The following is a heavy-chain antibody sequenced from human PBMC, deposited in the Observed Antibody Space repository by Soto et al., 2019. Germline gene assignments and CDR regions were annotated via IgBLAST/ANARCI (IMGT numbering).Heavy chain of an antibody. CDR3: ARDHDSSSWYRFGWFDP. Sequence: PGGSLRLSCAASGFTSSSYGMHWVRQAPGKGLEWVAVIWYDGSNKYYADSVKGRFTISRDNSKNTLYLQMNSLRAEDTAVYYCARDHDSSSWYRFGWFDPWGQGTLVTVSS. D-gene: IGHD6-13*01. J-gene: IGHJ5*02. CDR2: IWYDGSNK. V-gene: IGHV3-33*01. CDR1: GFTSSSYG.